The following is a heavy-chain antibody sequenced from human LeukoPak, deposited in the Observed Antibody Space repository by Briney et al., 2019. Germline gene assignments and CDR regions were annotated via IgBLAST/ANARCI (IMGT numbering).Heavy chain of an antibody. CDR3: IREPRYYFAH. CDR1: GFSFSDFA. Sequence: GGSLKLSCAASGFSFSDFAIHWVRQASGKGLEWVGRIRSKANNYATAYAASVKGRFTISRDDSQSTAYLQMNSLKTEDMALYYCIREPRYYFAHWGQGTLVTVSS. J-gene: IGHJ4*02. CDR2: IRSKANNYAT. V-gene: IGHV3-73*01.